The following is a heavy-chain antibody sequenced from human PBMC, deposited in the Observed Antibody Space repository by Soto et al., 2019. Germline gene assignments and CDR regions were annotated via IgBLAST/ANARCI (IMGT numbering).Heavy chain of an antibody. V-gene: IGHV3-33*01. CDR1: GFTFSNYG. J-gene: IGHJ4*02. CDR3: ARGLHSLFDY. CDR2: IWYDGNNK. D-gene: IGHD2-21*01. Sequence: QVQLVESGGGVVQPGGSLRLSCAASGFTFSNYGMHWVRQAPGKGLEWVAVIWYDGNNKYYADSVKGRFTISRDNSNNTLYVQMTSLRAEDTAVYYCARGLHSLFDYWGQGTLVTASS.